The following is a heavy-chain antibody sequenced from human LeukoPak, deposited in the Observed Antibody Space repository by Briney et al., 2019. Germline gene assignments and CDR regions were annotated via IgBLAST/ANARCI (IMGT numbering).Heavy chain of an antibody. CDR1: GFTFTKYA. D-gene: IGHD4-17*01. CDR2: ISGSGDTT. J-gene: IGHJ5*02. Sequence: GGSLRLSCAASGFTFTKYALNWVRQAPGKGLEWVSGISGSGDTTYYADSVKGRFTISRDNAKNSLYLQMNSLRAEDTAVYYCARDAYGNNWFDPWGQGTLVTVSS. V-gene: IGHV3-23*01. CDR3: ARDAYGNNWFDP.